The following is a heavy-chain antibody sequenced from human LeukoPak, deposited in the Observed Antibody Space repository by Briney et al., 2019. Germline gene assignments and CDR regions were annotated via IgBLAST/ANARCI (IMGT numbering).Heavy chain of an antibody. D-gene: IGHD3-10*01. CDR2: MNPNSGNT. J-gene: IGHJ4*02. CDR3: ARGVRYYGSGNSLTH. V-gene: IGHV1-8*02. CDR1: GYTFTSYG. Sequence: ASVKVSCKASGYTFTSYGISWVRQAPGQGLEWMGWMNPNSGNTGYAQKFQGRVTMTGDTSTSTVYMELSSLRSEDTAVYYCARGVRYYGSGNSLTHWGQGTLVTVSS.